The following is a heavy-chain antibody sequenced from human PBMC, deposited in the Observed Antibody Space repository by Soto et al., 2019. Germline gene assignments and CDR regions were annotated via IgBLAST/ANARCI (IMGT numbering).Heavy chain of an antibody. D-gene: IGHD5-18*01. CDR2: IIPIFGTA. Sequence: ASVKVSCKASGGTFSSYAISWVRQAPGQGLEWMGGIIPIFGTANYAQKFQGRVTITADESTSTAYMELSSLRSEDTAVYYCARDREGIGLGRGYSYGPRYYGMDVWGQGTTVTVSS. CDR3: ARDREGIGLGRGYSYGPRYYGMDV. V-gene: IGHV1-69*13. CDR1: GGTFSSYA. J-gene: IGHJ6*02.